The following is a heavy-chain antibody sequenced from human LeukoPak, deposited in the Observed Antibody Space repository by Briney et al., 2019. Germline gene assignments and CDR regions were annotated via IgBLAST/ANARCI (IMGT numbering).Heavy chain of an antibody. J-gene: IGHJ5*02. Sequence: GGSLRLSCAASGFTFTSYSMNWVRQAPGKGLEWVAVIWYEGSNKYYADSVKGRFTISRDNSKNTLYLQMNSLRAEDTAVYYCARRYCSGGSCYSFRGDWFDPWGQGTLVTVSS. V-gene: IGHV3-33*08. CDR2: IWYEGSNK. D-gene: IGHD2-15*01. CDR1: GFTFTSYS. CDR3: ARRYCSGGSCYSFRGDWFDP.